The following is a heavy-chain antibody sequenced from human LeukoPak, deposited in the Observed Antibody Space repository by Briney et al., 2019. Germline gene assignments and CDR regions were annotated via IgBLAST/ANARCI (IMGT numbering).Heavy chain of an antibody. V-gene: IGHV3-30*18. J-gene: IGHJ6*03. Sequence: GGSLRLSCAASGFTFSSYGMHWVRQAPGKGLEWVAVISYDGSNKYYADSVKGRFTISRDNSKNTLYLRMNSLRAEDTAVYYCAKTYVGADSNYYYYMDVWGKGTTVTVSS. D-gene: IGHD1-26*01. CDR1: GFTFSSYG. CDR2: ISYDGSNK. CDR3: AKTYVGADSNYYYYMDV.